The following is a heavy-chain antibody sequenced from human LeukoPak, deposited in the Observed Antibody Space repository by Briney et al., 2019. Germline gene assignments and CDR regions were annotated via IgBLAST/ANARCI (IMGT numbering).Heavy chain of an antibody. J-gene: IGHJ6*02. V-gene: IGHV3-23*01. D-gene: IGHD4-11*01. CDR2: ISGSGGST. CDR3: ARGLTTVYYYGMDV. Sequence: PGGSLRLSCAASGFTFSSYAMSWVRQAPGKGLEWVSAISGSGGSTYYADSVKGRFTISRDNAKNSLYLQMNSLRAEDTALYHCARGLTTVYYYGMDVWGQGTTVTVSS. CDR1: GFTFSSYA.